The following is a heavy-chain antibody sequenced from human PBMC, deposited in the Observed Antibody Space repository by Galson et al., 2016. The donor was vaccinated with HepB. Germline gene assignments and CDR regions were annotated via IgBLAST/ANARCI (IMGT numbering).Heavy chain of an antibody. V-gene: IGHV1-3*01. CDR2: INVGNGNT. Sequence: SVKVSCKASGYTFTSYGISWVRKAPGQRLEWMGWINVGNGNTKYSEKFQGRVTITRDTSASTVYMELSSLRSEDTAVYYCARGHDIWTSYAFDIWGQGTIITVSS. CDR3: ARGHDIWTSYAFDI. D-gene: IGHD3/OR15-3a*01. J-gene: IGHJ3*02. CDR1: GYTFTSYG.